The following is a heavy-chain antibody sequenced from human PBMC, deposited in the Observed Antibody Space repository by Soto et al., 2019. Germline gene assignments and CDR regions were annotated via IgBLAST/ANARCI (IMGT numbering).Heavy chain of an antibody. Sequence: QVQLVESGGGVVQSGRSLRLSCAASGFSFSSYGMHWVRQAPGKGLEWVAVIWYDGSNKYYAESVKGRFTISRDNSKNTLYLLMNSLRAEDTAVYYCAIDGSGDRHAFDIWGQGTMVTVSS. D-gene: IGHD3-10*01. CDR2: IWYDGSNK. CDR1: GFSFSSYG. V-gene: IGHV3-33*01. J-gene: IGHJ3*02. CDR3: AIDGSGDRHAFDI.